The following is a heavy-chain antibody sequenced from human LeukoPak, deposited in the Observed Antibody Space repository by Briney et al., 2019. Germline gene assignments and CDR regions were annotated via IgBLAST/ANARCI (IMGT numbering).Heavy chain of an antibody. CDR2: IRSKAYGGTT. CDR1: GFTFGDFA. J-gene: IGHJ4*02. CDR3: TRNQRGYSYGWSDFDY. V-gene: IGHV3-49*03. Sequence: GGSLRLSCTASGFTFGDFAMSWFRQAPGKGLEWVGFIRSKAYGGTTEYAASVKGRFTISRDDSKSIAYLQMNSLKTEDTAVYYCTRNQRGYSYGWSDFDYWGQGTLVTVSS. D-gene: IGHD5-18*01.